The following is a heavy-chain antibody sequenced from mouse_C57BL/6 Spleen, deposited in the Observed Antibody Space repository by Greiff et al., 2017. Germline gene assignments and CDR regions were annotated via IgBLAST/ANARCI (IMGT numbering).Heavy chain of an antibody. D-gene: IGHD1-1*01. CDR2: INPNNGGT. V-gene: IGHV1-26*01. J-gene: IGHJ2*01. CDR1: GYTFTDYY. Sequence: VQLQQSGPELVKPGASVKISCKASGYTFTDYYMNWVKQSHGKSLEWIGDINPNNGGTSYNQKFKGKATLTVDKSSSTAYMELRSLTSEESAVDYCARSRYYGSSLYLDYWGQGTTLTVSS. CDR3: ARSRYYGSSLYLDY.